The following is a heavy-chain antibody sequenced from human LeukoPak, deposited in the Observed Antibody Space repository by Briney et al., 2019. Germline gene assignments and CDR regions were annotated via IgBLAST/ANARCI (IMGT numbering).Heavy chain of an antibody. J-gene: IGHJ2*01. CDR2: IYNSGST. CDR3: ARDKGPYWYFDL. V-gene: IGHV4-59*01. Sequence: PSETLSLTCTISGVSISSYYWNWIRQPPGKGLEWIGNIYNSGSTNHNPSLKSRVTISVDTSKNQISLKLTSVTAADAAVYYCARDKGPYWYFDLWGRGTLVTVSS. CDR1: GVSISSYY.